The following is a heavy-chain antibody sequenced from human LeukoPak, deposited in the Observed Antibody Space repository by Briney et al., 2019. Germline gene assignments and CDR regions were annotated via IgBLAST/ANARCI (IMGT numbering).Heavy chain of an antibody. CDR2: FYQSENT. J-gene: IGHJ4*02. CDR3: ARERRRWELRHPFDY. D-gene: IGHD1-26*01. V-gene: IGHV4-59*12. Sequence: SETLSLTCTVSGGSISNDYWCWIRQPPGRGLEWLGCFYQSENTNYNPSLKSRVTISVDTSKNQFSLKLSSVTAADTAVYYCARERRRWELRHPFDYWGQGTLVTASS. CDR1: GGSISNDY.